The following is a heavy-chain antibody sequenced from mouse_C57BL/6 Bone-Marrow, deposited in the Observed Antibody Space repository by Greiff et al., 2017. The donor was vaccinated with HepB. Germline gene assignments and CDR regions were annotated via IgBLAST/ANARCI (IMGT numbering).Heavy chain of an antibody. CDR2: ISDGGSYT. CDR3: ARDYYGSRMGY. Sequence: EVQRVESGGGLVKPGGSLKLSCAASGFTFSSYAMSWVRQTPEKRLEWVATISDGGSYTYYPDNVKGRFTISRDNAKNNLYLQMSHLKSEDTAMYYCARDYYGSRMGYWGQGTTLTVSS. J-gene: IGHJ2*01. CDR1: GFTFSSYA. V-gene: IGHV5-4*01. D-gene: IGHD1-1*01.